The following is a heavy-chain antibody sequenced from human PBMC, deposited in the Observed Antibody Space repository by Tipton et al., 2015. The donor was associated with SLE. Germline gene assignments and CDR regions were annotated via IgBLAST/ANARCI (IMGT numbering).Heavy chain of an antibody. CDR3: AKGRALRSYGGGLEY. V-gene: IGHV3-30*18. CDR2: ISYDGSNK. D-gene: IGHD3-16*01. Sequence: RSLRLSCAASGFTFSNYGIQWVRQAPGKGLEWVSVISYDGSNKFYADSVKGRFTISRDNSKNTVYLQMDSLRAEDTAVYYCAKGRALRSYGGGLEYWGQGTLVTVSS. CDR1: GFTFSNYG. J-gene: IGHJ4*02.